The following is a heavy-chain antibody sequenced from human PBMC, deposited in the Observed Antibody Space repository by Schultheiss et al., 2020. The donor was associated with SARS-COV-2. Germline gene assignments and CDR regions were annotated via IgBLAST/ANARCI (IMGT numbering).Heavy chain of an antibody. CDR2: IGTAGDT. V-gene: IGHV3-13*01. CDR1: GFTFSSYS. D-gene: IGHD3-22*01. CDR3: ARGSGNLG. J-gene: IGHJ4*02. Sequence: GGSLRLSCAASGFTFSSYSMNWVRQAPGKGLEWVSVIGTAGDTYYAGSVKGRFTISRENAKNSLYLQMNSLRDEDTAVYYCARGSGNLGWGQGTLVTVSS.